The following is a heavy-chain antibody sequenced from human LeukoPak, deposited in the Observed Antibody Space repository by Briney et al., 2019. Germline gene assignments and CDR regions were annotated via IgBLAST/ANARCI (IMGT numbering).Heavy chain of an antibody. D-gene: IGHD3-3*01. V-gene: IGHV1-24*01. CDR3: ATGSGVTWSSGSGYLFDY. Sequence: ASVKVSCTVSGYTLTELSMHWVRQAPGKGLEWMGGFDPEDGETIYAQKFQGRVTMTEDTSTDTAYMELSSLRSEDTAVYYCATGSGVTWSSGSGYLFDYWGQGTLVTVSS. CDR2: FDPEDGET. J-gene: IGHJ4*02. CDR1: GYTLTELS.